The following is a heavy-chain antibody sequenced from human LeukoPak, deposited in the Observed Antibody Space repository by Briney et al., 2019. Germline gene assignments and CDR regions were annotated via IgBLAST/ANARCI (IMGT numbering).Heavy chain of an antibody. D-gene: IGHD6-19*01. J-gene: IGHJ3*02. V-gene: IGHV3-30*03. CDR3: ASSGWSTQFDAFDI. CDR2: ISYDGSNK. CDR1: GFTFSSYG. Sequence: GGSLRLSCAASGFTFSSYGMHWVRQAPGKGLEWVAVISYDGSNKYYADSVKGRFTISRDNSKNTLYLQMNSLRAEDTAVYYCASSGWSTQFDAFDIWGQGTMVTVSS.